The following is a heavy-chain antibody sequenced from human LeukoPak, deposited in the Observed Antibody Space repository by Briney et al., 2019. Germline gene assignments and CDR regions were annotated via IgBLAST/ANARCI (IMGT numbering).Heavy chain of an antibody. J-gene: IGHJ3*02. V-gene: IGHV3-43*02. Sequence: PGGSLRLSCAASGFTLDDYAMHWVRQAPGKGLEWVSLISGDGGSTYYADSVKGRFTISRDNSKNSLYLQMNSLRTEDTALYYCAKDRPPHYYDSSGIDAFDIWGQGTVVTVSS. CDR3: AKDRPPHYYDSSGIDAFDI. CDR1: GFTLDDYA. D-gene: IGHD3-22*01. CDR2: ISGDGGST.